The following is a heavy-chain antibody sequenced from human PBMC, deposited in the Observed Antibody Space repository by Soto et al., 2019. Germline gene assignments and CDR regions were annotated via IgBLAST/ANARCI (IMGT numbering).Heavy chain of an antibody. CDR1: GFTFSSYA. V-gene: IGHV3-23*01. J-gene: IGHJ4*02. D-gene: IGHD3-22*01. CDR2: ISGSGGST. CDR3: AKDHGGYYDSSGYLFDY. Sequence: GSLRLSCAASGFTFSSYAMSWVRQAPGKGLEWVSAISGSGGSTYYADSVKGRFTISRDNSKNTLYLQMNSLRAEDTAVYYCAKDHGGYYDSSGYLFDYWGQGTLVTVSS.